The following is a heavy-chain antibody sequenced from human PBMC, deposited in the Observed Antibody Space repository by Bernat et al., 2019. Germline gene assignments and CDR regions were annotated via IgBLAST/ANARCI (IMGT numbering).Heavy chain of an antibody. J-gene: IGHJ6*03. V-gene: IGHV3-13*01. CDR3: ARDGASSSSGPKYYYYMDV. CDR2: IGTAGDT. D-gene: IGHD6-6*01. CDR1: GFTFSSYD. Sequence: EVQLVESGGGLVQPGGSLRLSCAASGFTFSSYDMHWVRQATGKGLEWVSAIGTAGDTYYPGSVKGRFTIYRENAKNSLYLQMNSLRAGDTAVYYCARDGASSSSGPKYYYYMDVWGKWTTVTVSS.